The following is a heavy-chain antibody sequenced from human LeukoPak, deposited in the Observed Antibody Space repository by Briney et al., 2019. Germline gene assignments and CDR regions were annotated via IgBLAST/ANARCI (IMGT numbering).Heavy chain of an antibody. Sequence: XNMNWVRQAPGKXMEXVSSITSSGTYIFYADSVKGRFTISGDNAKNSXYLQMDSLGPEDTAVYYCAXXXXXXXXXXXXYXXXXVWGKGXTXTISS. CDR1: XN. V-gene: IGHV3-21*01. J-gene: IGHJ6*03. CDR2: ITSSGTYI. CDR3: AXXXXXXXXXXXXYXXXXV.